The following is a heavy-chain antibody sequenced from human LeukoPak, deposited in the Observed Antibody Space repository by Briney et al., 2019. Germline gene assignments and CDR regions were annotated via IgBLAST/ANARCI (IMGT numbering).Heavy chain of an antibody. CDR3: ARSGGEQLATDY. D-gene: IGHD6-6*01. J-gene: IGHJ4*02. V-gene: IGHV1-2*04. CDR2: INPNSGGT. Sequence: ASVKVSCKASGGTFSSYAISWVRQAPGQGLEWMGWINPNSGGTNYAQKFQGWVTMTRDTSISTAYMELSRLRSDDTAVYYCARSGGEQLATDYWGQGTLVTVSS. CDR1: GGTFSSYA.